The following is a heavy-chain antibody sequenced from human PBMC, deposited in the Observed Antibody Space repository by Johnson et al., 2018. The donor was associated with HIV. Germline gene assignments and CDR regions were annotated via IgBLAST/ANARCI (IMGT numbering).Heavy chain of an antibody. J-gene: IGHJ3*02. Sequence: FSSYAMHWVRQAPGKGLEWLAFISFDGSNKYFGGSVKGRFIISRDNSKNTLYLQMNSLRAEDTAVYYCARDRVITFGGVIGRGAFDIWGQGTMVTVSS. CDR2: ISFDGSNK. D-gene: IGHD3-16*02. CDR1: FSSYA. V-gene: IGHV3-30*04. CDR3: ARDRVITFGGVIGRGAFDI.